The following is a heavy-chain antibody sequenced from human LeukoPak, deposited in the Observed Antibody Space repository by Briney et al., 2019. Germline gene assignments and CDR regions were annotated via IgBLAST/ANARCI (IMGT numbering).Heavy chain of an antibody. J-gene: IGHJ4*02. CDR2: ISSSGSTI. V-gene: IGHV3-11*04. Sequence: GGSLRLSCAASGFTFSDYYMSWIRQAPGKGLEGVSYISSSGSTIYYADYVKGRFTISRDNAQNSLYLQMNSLRAEDTAVYYCARVGYDSSGYLFDYWGQGTLVTVSS. CDR3: ARVGYDSSGYLFDY. D-gene: IGHD3-22*01. CDR1: GFTFSDYY.